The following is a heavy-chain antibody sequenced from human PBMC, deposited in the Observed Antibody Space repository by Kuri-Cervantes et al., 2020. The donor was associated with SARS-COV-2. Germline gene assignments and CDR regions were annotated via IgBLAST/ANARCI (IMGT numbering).Heavy chain of an antibody. CDR1: GGSISSYY. D-gene: IGHD6-13*01. Sequence: SETLSLSCTVSGGSISSYYWSWIRQPPGKGLEWIGYIYYSGSTNYNPSLKSRVTISVDTSKNQFSLKLSSVTAADTAVYYCARVDSSLTIDYWGQGTLVTVSS. J-gene: IGHJ4*02. CDR3: ARVDSSLTIDY. CDR2: IYYSGST. V-gene: IGHV4-59*01.